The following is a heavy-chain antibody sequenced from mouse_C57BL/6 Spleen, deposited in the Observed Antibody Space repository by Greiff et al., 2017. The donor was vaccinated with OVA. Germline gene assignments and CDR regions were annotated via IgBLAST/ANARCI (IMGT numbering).Heavy chain of an antibody. D-gene: IGHD1-1*01. Sequence: EVKVEESGGGLVKPGGSLKLSCAASGFTFSDYGMHWVRQAPEKGLEWVAYISSGSSTIYYADTVKGRFTISRDNAKNTLFLQMTSLRSEDTAMYYCARDYGSSYPPFAYWGQGTLVTVSA. V-gene: IGHV5-17*01. CDR2: ISSGSSTI. CDR3: ARDYGSSYPPFAY. J-gene: IGHJ3*01. CDR1: GFTFSDYG.